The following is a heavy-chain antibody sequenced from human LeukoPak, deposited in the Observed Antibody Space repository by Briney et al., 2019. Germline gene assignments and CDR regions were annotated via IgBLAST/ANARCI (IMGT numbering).Heavy chain of an antibody. Sequence: GGSLRLSCAASGFTFTNYGMHWVRQAPGKGLEWVAAISNDGNKKYYSDSVKGRFTISRDNSKTTLYLQMNSLRVEDTAVYYRTKDYYYGSGSYTDYWGQGTLVTVSS. CDR1: GFTFTNYG. V-gene: IGHV3-30*18. CDR3: TKDYYYGSGSYTDY. D-gene: IGHD3-10*01. J-gene: IGHJ4*02. CDR2: ISNDGNKK.